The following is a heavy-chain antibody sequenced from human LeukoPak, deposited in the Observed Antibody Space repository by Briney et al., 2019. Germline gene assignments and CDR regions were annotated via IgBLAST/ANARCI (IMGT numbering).Heavy chain of an antibody. CDR2: IRDSGDST. J-gene: IGHJ4*02. V-gene: IGHV3-23*01. D-gene: IGHD5-12*01. Sequence: AIRDSGDSTYYADSVKGRFTISRDNSKNTLYLQMTSLRAEDTAVYYCAKAPVGWLRPLDYWGQGTLVTVSS. CDR3: AKAPVGWLRPLDY.